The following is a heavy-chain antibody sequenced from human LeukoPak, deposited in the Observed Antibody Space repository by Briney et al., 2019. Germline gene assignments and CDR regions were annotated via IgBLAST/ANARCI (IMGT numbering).Heavy chain of an antibody. J-gene: IGHJ5*02. Sequence: PSETLSLTCTVSGGSISSSSTYWGWIRQPPGGGLEWIGSIYYSGTTYYNPSLKSRITISVDTSTNQFSLKLSSVTAADTAVYYCARHDYYGSLNWFDPWGQGTLVTVSS. CDR2: IYYSGTT. CDR3: ARHDYYGSLNWFDP. D-gene: IGHD3-10*01. CDR1: GGSISSSSTY. V-gene: IGHV4-39*01.